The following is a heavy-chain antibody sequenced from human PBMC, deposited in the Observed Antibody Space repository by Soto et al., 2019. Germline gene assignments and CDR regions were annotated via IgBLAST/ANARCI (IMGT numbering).Heavy chain of an antibody. CDR1: EFTFSNYG. CDR2: IWYDASNK. CDR3: TRDIRSRYFDL. V-gene: IGHV3-33*01. Sequence: QVQLVESGGGVVQPGRSLRLSCAASEFTFSNYGMHWVRQAPGKGLEWVAVIWYDASNKYYADSVKGRFTISRDNSNNTLYLQMNSLRADDTAVYYCTRDIRSRYFDLWGRGTLVTVSS. D-gene: IGHD1-20*01. J-gene: IGHJ2*01.